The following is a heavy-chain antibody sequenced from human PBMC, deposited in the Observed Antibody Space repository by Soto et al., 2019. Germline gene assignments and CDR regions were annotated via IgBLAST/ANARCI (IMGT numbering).Heavy chain of an antibody. CDR2: INHSGST. Sequence: XGTLALTCAVYGGSFSGYYWSWIRQPPGKGLEWIGEINHSGSTNYNPSLKSRVTISVDTSKNQFSLKLSSVTAADTAAYYCARVVAYYYDSSGYQPKRYYFDYWGQGTLVTVSS. CDR1: GGSFSGYY. D-gene: IGHD3-22*01. J-gene: IGHJ4*02. CDR3: ARVVAYYYDSSGYQPKRYYFDY. V-gene: IGHV4-34*01.